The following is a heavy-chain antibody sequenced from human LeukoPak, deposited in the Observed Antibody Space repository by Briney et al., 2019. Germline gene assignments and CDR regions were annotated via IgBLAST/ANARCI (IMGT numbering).Heavy chain of an antibody. CDR2: IGGRDDRT. Sequence: LPGGSLRLSCATSGFTFTGHTMTWLRQAPGKGLEWVSIIGGRDDRTYYADYVEGRFTISRDNSKNILCLQMNSLRADDTAVYYCAKDPNPLYDLWSGYKWGQGTLVTVSS. J-gene: IGHJ4*02. CDR3: AKDPNPLYDLWSGYK. CDR1: GFTFTGHT. D-gene: IGHD3-3*01. V-gene: IGHV3-23*01.